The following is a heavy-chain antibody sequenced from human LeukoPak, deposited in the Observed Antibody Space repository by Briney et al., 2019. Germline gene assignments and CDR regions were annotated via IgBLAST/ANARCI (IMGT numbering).Heavy chain of an antibody. CDR2: INPNSGGT. D-gene: IGHD3-22*01. CDR1: GYTFTGYY. J-gene: IGHJ4*02. Sequence: ASVRLSCKASGYTFTGYYMHWVRQAPGQGLEWMGWINPNSGGTNYAQKFQGRVTMTRDTSISTAYMELSRLRSDDTAVYYCARGSSGYSYDYWGQGTLVSISS. CDR3: ARGSSGYSYDY. V-gene: IGHV1-2*02.